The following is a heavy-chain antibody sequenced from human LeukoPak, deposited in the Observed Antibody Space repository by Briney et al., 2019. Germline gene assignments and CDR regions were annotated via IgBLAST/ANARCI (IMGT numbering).Heavy chain of an antibody. CDR1: GFTFSSYA. J-gene: IGHJ4*02. CDR3: ARGSTYYDSSGQVPFDY. CDR2: ISSSSSTI. D-gene: IGHD3-22*01. V-gene: IGHV3-48*01. Sequence: GGSLILSCAASGFTFSSYAMSWVRQAPGKGLEWVSYISSSSSTIYYADSVKGRFTISRDNAKNSLYLQMNSLRAEDTAVYYCARGSTYYDSSGQVPFDYWGQGTLVTVSS.